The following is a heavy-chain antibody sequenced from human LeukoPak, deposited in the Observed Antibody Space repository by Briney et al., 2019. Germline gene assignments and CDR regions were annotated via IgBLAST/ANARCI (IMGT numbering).Heavy chain of an antibody. CDR1: GFTLSRYE. D-gene: IGHD6-13*01. CDR3: ARVRGIAAAGTRSAHAFDI. J-gene: IGHJ3*02. V-gene: IGHV3-48*03. CDR2: ISRSGSKI. Sequence: GGSLRLSCGASGFTLSRYEMNCVGDAPGKRLEWVSYISRSGSKIYYVHYVKGRFTISKDNATNSQYLQMNSLRADDTAVYYCARVRGIAAAGTRSAHAFDIWGQGTMVTVSS.